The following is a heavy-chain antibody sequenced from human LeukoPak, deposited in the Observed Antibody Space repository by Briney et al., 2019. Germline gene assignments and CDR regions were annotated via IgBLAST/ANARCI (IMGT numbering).Heavy chain of an antibody. CDR3: AREWGTLAATHFDY. V-gene: IGHV3-7*01. Sequence: PGGSLRLSCAASGFTFSSYWMSWVRQAPGRGLEWVANIKQDGSEKYYVDSVKGRFTISRDNAKNSLYLQMNSLRAEDTAVYYCAREWGTLAATHFDYWGQGTLVTVSS. D-gene: IGHD2-15*01. J-gene: IGHJ4*02. CDR1: GFTFSSYW. CDR2: IKQDGSEK.